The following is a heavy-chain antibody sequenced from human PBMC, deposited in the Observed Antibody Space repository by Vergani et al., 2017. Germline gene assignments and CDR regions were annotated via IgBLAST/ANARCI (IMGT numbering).Heavy chain of an antibody. Sequence: QVQLVQSGAEVQKPGASVKVSCKASGYTFTGYYMHWVRQAPGQGLEWMGWINPNSGGTNYAQKFQGRVTMTRDTSISTAYMELSRLRSDDTAVYYCARGGTYYYDSSGYYSWFDPWGQGTLVTVSS. V-gene: IGHV1-2*02. J-gene: IGHJ5*02. CDR2: INPNSGGT. CDR1: GYTFTGYY. D-gene: IGHD3-22*01. CDR3: ARGGTYYYDSSGYYSWFDP.